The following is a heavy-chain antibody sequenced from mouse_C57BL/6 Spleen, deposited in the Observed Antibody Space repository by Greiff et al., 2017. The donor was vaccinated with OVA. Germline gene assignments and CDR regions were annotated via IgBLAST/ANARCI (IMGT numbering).Heavy chain of an antibody. J-gene: IGHJ3*01. CDR2: IDPSDSYT. Sequence: QVHVKQPGAELVKPGASVKLSCKASGYTFTSYWMQWVKQRPGQGLEWIGEIDPSDSYTNYNQKFKGKATLTVDTSSSTAYMQLSSLTSEDSAVYYCARPPYYGSSYPFAYWGQGTLVTVSA. CDR1: GYTFTSYW. CDR3: ARPPYYGSSYPFAY. D-gene: IGHD1-1*01. V-gene: IGHV1-50*01.